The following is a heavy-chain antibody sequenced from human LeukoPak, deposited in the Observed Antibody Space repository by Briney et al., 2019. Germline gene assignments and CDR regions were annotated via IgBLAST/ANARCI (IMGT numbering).Heavy chain of an antibody. CDR3: AKGGVLAYFDY. Sequence: GGSLRLSCSASRFTFSSYTMNWVRQAPGKGLEWVSAISGSGGSTYYADSVKGRFTISRDNSENTLYLQMNSLRAEDTAVYYCAKGGVLAYFDYWGQGTLVTVSS. CDR2: ISGSGGST. J-gene: IGHJ4*02. V-gene: IGHV3-23*01. CDR1: RFTFSSYT. D-gene: IGHD3-3*01.